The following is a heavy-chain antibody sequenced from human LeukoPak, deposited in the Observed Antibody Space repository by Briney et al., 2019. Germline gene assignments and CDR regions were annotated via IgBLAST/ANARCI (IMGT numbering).Heavy chain of an antibody. CDR3: ARVRRTTQGLLNWFDP. V-gene: IGHV1-2*02. CDR1: GYTFTGYY. J-gene: IGHJ5*02. Sequence: ASVKVSCKASGYTFTGYYMHWVRQAPGQGLEWMGWINPNSGGTNYAQKFQGRVTMTRDTSISTAYMELSRLRSDDTAVYYCARVRRTTQGLLNWFDPWGQGTLVTVSS. CDR2: INPNSGGT. D-gene: IGHD1-1*01.